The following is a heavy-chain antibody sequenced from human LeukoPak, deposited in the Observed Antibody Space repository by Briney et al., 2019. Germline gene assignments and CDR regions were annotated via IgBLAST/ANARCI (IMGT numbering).Heavy chain of an antibody. Sequence: GGSLRLSCAASGFTFSNFAMHWVRQAPGKGLEWVAVISYDGTNKYYTDSVKGRFTISKDNSKNTVYLQMNSLRAEDTAVYYCARNLPAADYWGQGTLVTVSS. V-gene: IGHV3-30-3*01. J-gene: IGHJ4*02. CDR2: ISYDGTNK. D-gene: IGHD2-2*01. CDR1: GFTFSNFA. CDR3: ARNLPAADY.